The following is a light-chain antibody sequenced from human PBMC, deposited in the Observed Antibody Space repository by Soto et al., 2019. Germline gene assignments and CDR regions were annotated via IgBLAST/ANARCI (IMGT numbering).Light chain of an antibody. CDR3: QQSYRVPYT. CDR2: CAS. V-gene: IGKV1-39*01. Sequence: IQMTQSPSSLSASVRDRVTITCRASQSIGSSLNWYRQKPGKAPELVIYCASTLHGGVPSTFSGSGSGTDITLTISSLRPEDFAVYFCQQSYRVPYTFGQRTTLEIK. J-gene: IGKJ2*01. CDR1: QSIGSS.